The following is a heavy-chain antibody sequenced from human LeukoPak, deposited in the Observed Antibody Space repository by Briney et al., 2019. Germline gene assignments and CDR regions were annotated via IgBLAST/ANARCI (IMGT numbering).Heavy chain of an antibody. Sequence: PGGSLRLSCAASGFTFDDYAMHWVRQAPGKGLEWVSGISWNSGSIGYADSVKGRFTISRDNAKNSLYLQMNSLRAEDTALYYCAKGRNYDFWSGYPDYWGQGTLVTVSS. CDR1: GFTFDDYA. V-gene: IGHV3-9*01. CDR3: AKGRNYDFWSGYPDY. D-gene: IGHD3-3*01. CDR2: ISWNSGSI. J-gene: IGHJ4*02.